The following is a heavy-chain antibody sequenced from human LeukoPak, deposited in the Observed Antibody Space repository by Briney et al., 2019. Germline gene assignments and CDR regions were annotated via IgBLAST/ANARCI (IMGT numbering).Heavy chain of an antibody. D-gene: IGHD6-13*01. CDR3: ARFRGRIAAAGRWADY. V-gene: IGHV4-34*01. CDR2: INHSGST. CDR1: GGSFSGYY. Sequence: PSETLSLTCAVYGGSFSGYYWSWIRQPPGKGLEWIGEINHSGSTNYNPSLKSRVTISVDTSKNQFSLKLSSVTAADTAVYYCARFRGRIAAAGRWADYWGQGTLVTVSS. J-gene: IGHJ4*02.